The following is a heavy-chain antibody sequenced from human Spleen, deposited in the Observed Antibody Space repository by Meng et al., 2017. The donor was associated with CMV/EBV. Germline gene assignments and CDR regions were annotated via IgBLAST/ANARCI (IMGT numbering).Heavy chain of an antibody. CDR1: GYRFTSYW. J-gene: IGHJ4*02. CDR3: ARLESDIAVAADY. V-gene: IGHV5-51*01. D-gene: IGHD6-19*01. CDR2: TYPGDSDT. Sequence: KVSCKGSGYRFTSYWIAWVRQMPGKGLEWMGMTYPGDSDTRYSPSFQGQVTISADKSITTAYLHWSSLKASDTAMYYCARLESDIAVAADYWGQGTLVTVSS.